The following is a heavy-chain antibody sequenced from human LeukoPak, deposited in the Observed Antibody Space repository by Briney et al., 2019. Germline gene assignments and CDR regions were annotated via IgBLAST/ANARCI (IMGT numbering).Heavy chain of an antibody. V-gene: IGHV3-7*03. Sequence: GGSLRLSCAASGLTFSSYAMSWVRQAPGKGLEWVANIRHDGSDKKYVDSVKGRFTISRDNAENSLFLQMNSLRAEDTAVYYCARRITIAAAGWGYGMDVWGQGTTVTVSS. CDR2: IRHDGSDK. CDR1: GLTFSSYA. J-gene: IGHJ6*02. D-gene: IGHD6-13*01. CDR3: ARRITIAAAGWGYGMDV.